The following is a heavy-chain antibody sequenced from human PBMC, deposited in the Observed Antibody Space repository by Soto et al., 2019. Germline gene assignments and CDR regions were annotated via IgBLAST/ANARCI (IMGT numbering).Heavy chain of an antibody. Sequence: ASVKVSCKASGDTFTSYSMHWVRQAPGQRLEWMGWINAGNGNTKYSQKFQGRVTITRDTSASTAYMELSSLRSEDTAVYYCASGVADLPHNWFDPWGQGTLVTVSS. J-gene: IGHJ5*02. CDR3: ASGVADLPHNWFDP. D-gene: IGHD6-19*01. CDR2: INAGNGNT. V-gene: IGHV1-3*01. CDR1: GDTFTSYS.